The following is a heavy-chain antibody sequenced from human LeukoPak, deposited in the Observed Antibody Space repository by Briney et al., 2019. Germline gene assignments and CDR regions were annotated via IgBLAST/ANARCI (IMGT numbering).Heavy chain of an antibody. J-gene: IGHJ4*02. Sequence: GGSLRLSCAASGFTFSSYWMHWVRQAPGKGLVWVSRIRTDGTITTYADSVKGRFSISRDNAKNTLYLQMNSLRAEDTAVYYCAKGGGAGVYSGSYYFDYWGQGTLVTVSS. CDR2: IRTDGTIT. D-gene: IGHD1-26*01. CDR3: AKGGGAGVYSGSYYFDY. V-gene: IGHV3-74*01. CDR1: GFTFSSYW.